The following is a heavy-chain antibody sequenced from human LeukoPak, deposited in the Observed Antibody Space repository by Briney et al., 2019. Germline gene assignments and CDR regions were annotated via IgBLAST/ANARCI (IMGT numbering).Heavy chain of an antibody. CDR1: GGSINNFY. J-gene: IGHJ3*02. CDR3: ARDIGITVFGVVTHDALDI. CDR2: VSYRGNT. Sequence: PSETLSLTCTVSGGSINNFYWTWLRHRPGKGLEWLGYVSYRGNTDYNPSLKSRVTISVDTSKNQFFLTLTSLTAADTAMYYCARDIGITVFGVVTHDALDIWGQGTMVTVSS. V-gene: IGHV4-59*01. D-gene: IGHD3-3*01.